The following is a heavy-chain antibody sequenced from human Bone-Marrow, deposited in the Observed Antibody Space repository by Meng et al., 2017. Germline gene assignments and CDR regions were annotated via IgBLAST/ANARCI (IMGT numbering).Heavy chain of an antibody. CDR3: ASNWLSEGLYYYYGMDV. Sequence: ASVKVSCKASGYTFPDYWPHWWRRAPGQGREVLGRINPKSGDTHYAQRFQGRVTMTRDTSISTAYLELSVLRSDDTAMYYCASNWLSEGLYYYYGMDVWGQGTTVTVSS. D-gene: IGHD3-16*02. J-gene: IGHJ6*02. CDR1: GYTFPDYW. CDR2: INPKSGDT. V-gene: IGHV1-2*06.